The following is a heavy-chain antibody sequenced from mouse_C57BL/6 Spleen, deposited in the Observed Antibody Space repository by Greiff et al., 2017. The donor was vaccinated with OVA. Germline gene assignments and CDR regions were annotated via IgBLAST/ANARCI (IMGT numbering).Heavy chain of an antibody. CDR2: INPNNGGT. J-gene: IGHJ3*01. D-gene: IGHD2-4*01. V-gene: IGHV1-22*01. CDR1: GYTFTDYN. CDR3: ARSGDYDGFAY. Sequence: EVQLQESGPELVKPGASVKMSCKASGYTFTDYNMHWVKQSHGKSLEWIGYINPNNGGTSYNQKFKGKATLTVNKSSSTAYMELRSLTSEDSAVYYCARSGDYDGFAYWGQGTLVTVSA.